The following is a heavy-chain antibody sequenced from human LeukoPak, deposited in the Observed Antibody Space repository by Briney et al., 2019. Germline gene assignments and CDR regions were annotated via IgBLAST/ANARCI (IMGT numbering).Heavy chain of an antibody. Sequence: NPGGSLRLSCAASGFSFSSYAMTWVRQAPGKGLEWVSGIGGSGAITSYADSVTGRFTSSRDNSKNTLYLLMNSLRAEDTAIYFCARCFGVPSAGNFDFWGRGTLVTVSS. V-gene: IGHV3-23*01. D-gene: IGHD6-13*01. CDR1: GFSFSSYA. CDR2: IGGSGAIT. CDR3: ARCFGVPSAGNFDF. J-gene: IGHJ4*02.